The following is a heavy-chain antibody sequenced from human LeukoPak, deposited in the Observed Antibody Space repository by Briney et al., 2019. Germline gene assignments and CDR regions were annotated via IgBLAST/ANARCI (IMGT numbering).Heavy chain of an antibody. V-gene: IGHV4-39*01. CDR1: GGSISSSSYY. D-gene: IGHD1-26*01. CDR3: ASTYSLYDAFDI. CDR2: IYYSGST. J-gene: IGHJ3*02. Sequence: SETLSLTCTVSGGSISSSSYYWGWICQPPGKGLEWIGSIYYSGSTYYNPSLKSRVTISVDTSKNQFSLKLSSVTAADTAVYYCASTYSLYDAFDIWGQGTMVTVSS.